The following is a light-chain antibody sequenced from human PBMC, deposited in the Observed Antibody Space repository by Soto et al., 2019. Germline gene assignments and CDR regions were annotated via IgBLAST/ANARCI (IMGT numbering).Light chain of an antibody. CDR2: AAS. V-gene: IGKV1-39*01. CDR1: XSINNY. Sequence: QMTQSPSSLSASVGDRVIITCRAXXSINNYLNWYQQKPGQVPKLLIYAASTLQSGVPSRFSGSGSGRVFTLTINSLQPEDFATYYCQQSYSTLGTFGRGTRVEI. CDR3: QQSYSTLGT. J-gene: IGKJ1*01.